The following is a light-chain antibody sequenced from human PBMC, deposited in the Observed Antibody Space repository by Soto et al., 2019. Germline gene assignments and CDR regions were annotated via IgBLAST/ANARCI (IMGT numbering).Light chain of an antibody. Sequence: EIVMTQSPTIVSVSPGERATLSCRASQSVNSNLAWYQQKPGQAPRLLISGASTRAPGIAARFSGSGSGTNFTLSISGLQSTDFAVYYCQQYNDSPLYTFGQGTKLEIK. J-gene: IGKJ2*01. CDR1: QSVNSN. CDR3: QQYNDSPLYT. CDR2: GAS. V-gene: IGKV3-15*01.